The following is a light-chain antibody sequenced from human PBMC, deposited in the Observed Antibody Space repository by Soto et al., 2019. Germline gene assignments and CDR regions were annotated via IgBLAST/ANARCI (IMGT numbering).Light chain of an antibody. CDR2: EVV. CDR1: KSDIVVYDF. J-gene: IGLJ1*01. Sequence: QSALTQPPSASGSPGQSVTISCTGTKSDIVVYDFVSWYQHHPGKAPRLNIYEVVQRPSGVPDRFSGSKSGNTASLTVSGLQAADEADYFCKSYAGSNTYVFGSGTKVTVL. V-gene: IGLV2-8*01. CDR3: KSYAGSNTYV.